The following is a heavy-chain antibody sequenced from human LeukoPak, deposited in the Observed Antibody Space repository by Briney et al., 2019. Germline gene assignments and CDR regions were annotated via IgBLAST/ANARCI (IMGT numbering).Heavy chain of an antibody. Sequence: GGSLRLSCVVSGFTFSSYAMSWVRQAPGKGLEWVSGIGASGGSTYYADFLKGRFTISRDNSKNTLYLQVNSLRAEDTAVYYCAKDPYCGGDCYFDLWGRGTLVTVSS. D-gene: IGHD2-21*01. V-gene: IGHV3-23*01. J-gene: IGHJ2*01. CDR1: GFTFSSYA. CDR3: AKDPYCGGDCYFDL. CDR2: IGASGGST.